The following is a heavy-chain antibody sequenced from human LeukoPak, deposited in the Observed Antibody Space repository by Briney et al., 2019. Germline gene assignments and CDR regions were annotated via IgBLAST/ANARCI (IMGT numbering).Heavy chain of an antibody. D-gene: IGHD2-15*01. V-gene: IGHV3-7*01. CDR2: INQDSSEK. CDR3: VQGWRDN. Sequence: GGSLRLSCAASGITFSNYWMSWVRQAPGKGLEWVANINQDSSEKYYVDSVKGRFTISRDNAKNSLYLQLDTLRPEDTAVYYCVQGWRDNWGQGTLVTVSS. J-gene: IGHJ4*02. CDR1: GITFSNYW.